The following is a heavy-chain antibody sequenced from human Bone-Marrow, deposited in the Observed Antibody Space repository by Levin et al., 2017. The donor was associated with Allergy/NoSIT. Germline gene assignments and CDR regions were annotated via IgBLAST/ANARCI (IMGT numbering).Heavy chain of an antibody. D-gene: IGHD1-26*01. V-gene: IGHV1-2*02. CDR1: GYTFTDYY. Sequence: GESLKISCKASGYTFTDYYIHWVRQAPRQGLEWMGGMNPTSGRTIYAQKFQDRVSMTRDTSASTAYMDLNRLTFDDTAVYYCSTIFPLHSNTSGWGQGTRVPVAS. J-gene: IGHJ4*02. CDR3: STIFPLHSNTSG. CDR2: MNPTSGRT.